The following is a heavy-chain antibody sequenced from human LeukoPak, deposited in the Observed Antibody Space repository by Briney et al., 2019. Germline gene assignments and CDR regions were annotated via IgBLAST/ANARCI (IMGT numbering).Heavy chain of an antibody. CDR2: FDPEDGET. D-gene: IGHD3-10*01. CDR1: GYTLTELS. V-gene: IGHV1-24*01. J-gene: IGHJ4*02. CDR3: ATRFGGTAD. Sequence: GSVTVSCTVSGYTLTELSMHWVRQAPGKGLEWMGGFDPEDGETIYAQKFQGRVTMTEDTSTDTAYMELSSLRSEDTAVYYCATRFGGTADWGQGTLVTVSS.